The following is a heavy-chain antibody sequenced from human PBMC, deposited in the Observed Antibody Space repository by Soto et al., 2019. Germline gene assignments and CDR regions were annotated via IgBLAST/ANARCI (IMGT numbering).Heavy chain of an antibody. CDR3: ARSPYDDPEAFDF. Sequence: EVHLLESGGGLVQPGGSLRLSCAASGFTFINHAMNWVRQTPGKGLEWVSVSSGSGGGTYYADSVKGRFTVSRDKSTNTLYLQMNSLRAEDTAVYYCARSPYDDPEAFDFWGQGTMVTVSS. CDR1: GFTFINHA. V-gene: IGHV3-23*01. CDR2: SSGSGGGT. J-gene: IGHJ3*01. D-gene: IGHD3-16*01.